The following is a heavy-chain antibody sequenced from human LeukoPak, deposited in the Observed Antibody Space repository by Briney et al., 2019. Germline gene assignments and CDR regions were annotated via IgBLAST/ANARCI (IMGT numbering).Heavy chain of an antibody. J-gene: IGHJ6*03. CDR1: GFTFNNYA. CDR3: AKGPCGGDCYFERIPDYYYMDV. Sequence: PGGSLRLSCAASGFTFNNYAMTWVRQASGKGLEWVSAISRSGGSTYYADSVKGRFTISRDNSKNTLYLQMNSLRAEDTAVYYCAKGPCGGDCYFERIPDYYYMDVWGKGTTVTISS. V-gene: IGHV3-23*01. D-gene: IGHD2-21*02. CDR2: ISRSGGST.